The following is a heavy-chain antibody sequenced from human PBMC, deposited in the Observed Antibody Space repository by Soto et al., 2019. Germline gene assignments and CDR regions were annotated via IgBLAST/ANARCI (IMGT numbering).Heavy chain of an antibody. CDR3: ARDKAGELQSYYYYYGMDV. V-gene: IGHV3-30-3*01. Sequence: QVQLVESGGGVVQPGRSLRLSCAASGFTFSSYAMHWVRQAPGKGLEWVAVISYDGSNKYYADSVKGRFTISRDNSKNTLYLQMNSLRAEDTAVYYCARDKAGELQSYYYYYGMDVWGQGTTVTVSS. D-gene: IGHD4-4*01. CDR2: ISYDGSNK. CDR1: GFTFSSYA. J-gene: IGHJ6*02.